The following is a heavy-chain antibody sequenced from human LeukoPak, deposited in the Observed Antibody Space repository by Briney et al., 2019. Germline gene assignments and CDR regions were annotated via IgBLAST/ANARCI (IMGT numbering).Heavy chain of an antibody. CDR1: GFTFSSYS. V-gene: IGHV3-21*01. CDR2: ISSSSSYI. Sequence: GGSLRLSCAASGFTFSSYSMNWVRQAPGKGLEWVSSISSSSSYIYYADSVKGRFTISRDNAKNSLYLQMNSLRAEDTAVYYCARSLHEGYYDILTGYLYYFDYWGQGTLVTVSS. D-gene: IGHD3-9*01. CDR3: ARSLHEGYYDILTGYLYYFDY. J-gene: IGHJ4*02.